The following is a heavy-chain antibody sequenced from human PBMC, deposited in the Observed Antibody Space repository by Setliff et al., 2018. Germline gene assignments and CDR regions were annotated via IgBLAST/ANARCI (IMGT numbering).Heavy chain of an antibody. CDR1: GFAFSTYG. Sequence: GGSLRLSCAASGFAFSTYGIHWVRHTPGKGLEWVAYIRYGGSKKDYADYVRGRFTISRDDSKNTVSLQMNSLRAEDTAVYYCAKEIQPRRGPVYDSSGLAFDYWGQGTLVTVSS. V-gene: IGHV3-30*02. CDR2: IRYGGSKK. CDR3: AKEIQPRRGPVYDSSGLAFDY. D-gene: IGHD3-22*01. J-gene: IGHJ4*01.